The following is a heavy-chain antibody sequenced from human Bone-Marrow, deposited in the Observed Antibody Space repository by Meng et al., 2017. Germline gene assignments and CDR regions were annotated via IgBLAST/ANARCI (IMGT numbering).Heavy chain of an antibody. V-gene: IGHV3-74*02. J-gene: IGHJ4*02. CDR1: GFTFSSYW. D-gene: IGHD1-26*01. Sequence: VQPVESGAEVKKPGSSVKVSCAASGFTFSSYWMHWVRQAPGKGLVWVSRINSDGSSTSYADSVKGRFTISRDNAKNTLYLQMNSLRAEDTAVYYCASSPLLSYNYWGQGTLVTVSS. CDR2: INSDGSST. CDR3: ASSPLLSYNY.